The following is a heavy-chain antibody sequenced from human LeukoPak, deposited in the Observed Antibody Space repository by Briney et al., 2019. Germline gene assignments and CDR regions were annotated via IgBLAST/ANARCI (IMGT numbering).Heavy chain of an antibody. Sequence: SETLSLTCTVSGGSISSYYWSWIRQPPGKGLEWIGYISYGGSTYYNPPLKSRVTISVDTSKNQFSLKLSSVTAADTAVYYCARHTIFEIWGQGTMVTVSS. J-gene: IGHJ3*02. CDR1: GGSISSYY. V-gene: IGHV4-59*08. CDR3: ARHTIFEI. D-gene: IGHD2-2*01. CDR2: ISYGGST.